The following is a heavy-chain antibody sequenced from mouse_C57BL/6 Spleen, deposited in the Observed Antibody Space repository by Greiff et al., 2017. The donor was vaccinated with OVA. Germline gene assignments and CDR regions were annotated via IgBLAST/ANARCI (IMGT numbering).Heavy chain of an antibody. CDR2: IYPGDGDT. CDR1: GYAFSSSW. V-gene: IGHV1-82*01. D-gene: IGHD2-4*01. Sequence: VQRVESGPELVKPGASVKISCKASGYAFSSSWMNRVKQRPGKGLEWIGRIYPGDGDTNYNGKFKGKATLTADKSSSTAYMQLSSLTSEDSAVYFCARGDDCEGYFEVWGTGTTVTVSS. J-gene: IGHJ1*03. CDR3: ARGDDCEGYFEV.